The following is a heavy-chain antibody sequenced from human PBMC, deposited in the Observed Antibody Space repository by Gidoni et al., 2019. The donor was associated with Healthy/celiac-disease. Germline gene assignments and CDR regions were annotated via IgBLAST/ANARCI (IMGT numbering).Heavy chain of an antibody. D-gene: IGHD3-16*01. CDR2: ISSSCSTI. CDR1: GFTFSSYE. J-gene: IGHJ6*02. Sequence: EVQLVESGGGLVQPGGSLRLSCAASGFTFSSYELNWVRTAPGKGLEWVSYISSSCSTIYYADSVKGRFTISRDNAKNSRYLQMNSLRAEDTAVYYCAREASGGGVSNSGNYYYYGMDVWGQGTTVTVSS. V-gene: IGHV3-48*03. CDR3: AREASGGGVSNSGNYYYYGMDV.